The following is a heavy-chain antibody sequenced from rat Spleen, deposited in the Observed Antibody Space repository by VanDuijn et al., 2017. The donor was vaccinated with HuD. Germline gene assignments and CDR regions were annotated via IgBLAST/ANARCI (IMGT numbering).Heavy chain of an antibody. CDR2: INGAGST. V-gene: IGHV3-3*01. CDR3: ARSDGVHYYLPFAD. J-gene: IGHJ3*01. CDR1: GYSITSNY. D-gene: IGHD1-1*01. Sequence: EVQLQESGPGLVKPSQSLSLTCSVTGYSITSNYWGWIRKFPGNKLEWMGYINGAGSTNYNPSLKSRISITRDTSKNQFFLQVNSVSSEDTATYYCARSDGVHYYLPFADWGQGTLVTASS.